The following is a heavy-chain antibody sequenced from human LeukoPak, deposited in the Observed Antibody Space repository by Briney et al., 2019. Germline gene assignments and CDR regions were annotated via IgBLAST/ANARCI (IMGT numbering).Heavy chain of an antibody. V-gene: IGHV3-30*02. J-gene: IGHJ4*02. CDR2: IRYDGSNK. D-gene: IGHD3-9*01. CDR3: AREDYDILPGYYPSDY. CDR1: GFTFSSYG. Sequence: GGSLRLSCAASGFTFSSYGMHWVRQAPGKGLEWVAFIRYDGSNKYYADSVKGRFTISRDNAKNSLYLQMNSLRAEDTAVYYCAREDYDILPGYYPSDYWGQGTLVTVSS.